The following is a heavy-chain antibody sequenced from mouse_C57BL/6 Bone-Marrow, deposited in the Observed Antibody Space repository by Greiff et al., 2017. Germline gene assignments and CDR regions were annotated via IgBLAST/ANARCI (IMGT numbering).Heavy chain of an antibody. J-gene: IGHJ4*01. Sequence: QVQLQQSGPELVKPGASVKISCKASGYAFSSSWMNWVKQRPGKGLEWIGRIYPGDGDTNYNGTFKGKATLTADKSSSTAYMQLSSLTSEDSAVYFCARGGDYWGQGTSVTVSS. CDR3: ARGGDY. V-gene: IGHV1-82*01. CDR2: IYPGDGDT. CDR1: GYAFSSSW.